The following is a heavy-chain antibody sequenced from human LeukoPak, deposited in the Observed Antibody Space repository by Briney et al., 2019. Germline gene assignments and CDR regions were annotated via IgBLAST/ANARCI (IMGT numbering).Heavy chain of an antibody. CDR2: IYYSGST. Sequence: PSETLSLTCTVSGGSISSSSYYWGWIRQPPGKGLEWIGSIYYSGSTYYNPSLKSRVTISVDTSKNQFSLKLSSVTAADTAVYYCARRYSARGWYYFDYWGQGTLVTVSS. V-gene: IGHV4-39*07. CDR1: GGSISSSSYY. CDR3: ARRYSARGWYYFDY. D-gene: IGHD6-19*01. J-gene: IGHJ4*02.